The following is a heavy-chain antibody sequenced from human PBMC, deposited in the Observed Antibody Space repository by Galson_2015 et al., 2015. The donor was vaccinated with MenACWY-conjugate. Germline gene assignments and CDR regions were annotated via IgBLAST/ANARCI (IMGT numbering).Heavy chain of an antibody. D-gene: IGHD5-18*01. V-gene: IGHV1-69*04. Sequence: SVKVSCKASGGTFSTYGIVWVRQAPGQGLEWMGRIIPILDKTNYAQTFQDRVTITADKPTSTAYMELSSLRSEDTAVYYCASVVQLWYYFDYWGQGTLVTVSS. J-gene: IGHJ4*02. CDR2: IIPILDKT. CDR1: GGTFSTYG. CDR3: ASVVQLWYYFDY.